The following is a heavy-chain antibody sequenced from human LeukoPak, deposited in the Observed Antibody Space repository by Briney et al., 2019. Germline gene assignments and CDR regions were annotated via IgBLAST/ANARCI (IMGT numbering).Heavy chain of an antibody. CDR2: VKQDRTEK. J-gene: IGHJ4*02. CDR3: ARAGGTSWADY. V-gene: IGHV3-7*01. Sequence: GGSLRLSCEASGFTFRDYWMTWVRQAPGKGLEWVANVKQDRTEKSYVDSVKGRFTISRDNGKNSLYLQMNSLRVEDTAIYYCARAGGTSWADYWGQGTLVTVSS. CDR1: GFTFRDYW. D-gene: IGHD6-13*01.